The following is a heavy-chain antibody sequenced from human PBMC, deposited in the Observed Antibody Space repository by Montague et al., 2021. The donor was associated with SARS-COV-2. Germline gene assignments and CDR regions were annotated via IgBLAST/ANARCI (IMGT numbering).Heavy chain of an antibody. D-gene: IGHD3-3*01. CDR2: IKQDGSEK. V-gene: IGHV3-7*01. J-gene: IGHJ6*02. CDR1: GFTFSSYW. Sequence: SLRLSCAASGFTFSSYWMSWVRQAPGKGLEWVANIKQDGSEKYYVDSVKGRFTISRDNAKNSLYLQMNSLRAEDTAVYYCARDSFWSSYYTDYYGMDVWGPGNTVTVSS. CDR3: ARDSFWSSYYTDYYGMDV.